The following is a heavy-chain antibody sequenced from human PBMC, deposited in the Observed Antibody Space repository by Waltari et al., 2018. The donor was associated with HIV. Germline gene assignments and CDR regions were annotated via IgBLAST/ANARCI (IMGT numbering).Heavy chain of an antibody. V-gene: IGHV3-53*02. CDR3: ARVRSTMGRFQGFDY. CDR1: GLTVSSNF. Sequence: EVQLVETGGGLIQPGGSLRLSCAASGLTVSSNFMNWVRQAPGKGLEWVSLIYSGGSTYYADAVKGRFTISRDKSKNTLYLQMNSLRAEDTAVYYCARVRSTMGRFQGFDYWGQGTLVTVSS. J-gene: IGHJ4*02. D-gene: IGHD1-26*01. CDR2: IYSGGST.